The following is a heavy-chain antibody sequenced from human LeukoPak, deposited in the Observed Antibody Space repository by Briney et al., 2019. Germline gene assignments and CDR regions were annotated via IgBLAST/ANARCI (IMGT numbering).Heavy chain of an antibody. V-gene: IGHV1-2*06. J-gene: IGHJ5*02. CDR3: ARDYGYSSGRYWFDP. CDR2: INPNSGGT. CDR1: GYTFTGYY. Sequence: ASVKVSCKASGYTFTGYYMHWVRQAPGQGLEWMGRINPNSGGTNYAQKFQGRVTMTRDTSISTAYMELSRLRSDDTAVYYCARDYGYSSGRYWFDPWGQGTLVTVSS. D-gene: IGHD6-19*01.